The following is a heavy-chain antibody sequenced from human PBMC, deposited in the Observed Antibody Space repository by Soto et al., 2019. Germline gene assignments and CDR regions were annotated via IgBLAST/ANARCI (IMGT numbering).Heavy chain of an antibody. J-gene: IGHJ4*02. CDR3: ARVVRPPVPKPDYYDSSGYPDY. D-gene: IGHD3-22*01. CDR2: ISAYNGNT. CDR1: GYTFTSYG. Sequence: ASVKVSCKASGYTFTSYGISWVRRAPGQGLEWMGWISAYNGNTNYAQKLQGRVTMTTDTSTSTAYMELRSLRSDDTAVYYCARVVRPPVPKPDYYDSSGYPDYWGQGTLVTVSS. V-gene: IGHV1-18*01.